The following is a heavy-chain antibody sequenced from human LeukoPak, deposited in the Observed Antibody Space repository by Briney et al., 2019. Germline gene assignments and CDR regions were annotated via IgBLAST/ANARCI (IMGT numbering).Heavy chain of an antibody. Sequence: SETLSLTCTVSGGSISSYYWSWIRQPPGKGLEWIGYIYYSGSTNYNPSLKSRVTMSVDTSKNQFSLKLSSVTAADTAVYYCARVTVTTPFYYYYYGMDVWGQGTTVTVSS. CDR1: GGSISSYY. V-gene: IGHV4-59*12. CDR2: IYYSGST. CDR3: ARVTVTTPFYYYYYGMDV. D-gene: IGHD4-11*01. J-gene: IGHJ6*02.